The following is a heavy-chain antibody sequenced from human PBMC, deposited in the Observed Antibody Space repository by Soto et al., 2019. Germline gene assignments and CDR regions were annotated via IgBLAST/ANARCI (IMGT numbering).Heavy chain of an antibody. Sequence: QVQLVQSGAEVKXPGSSVKVSCKXSXGTXXXXXIXXXXXXXXXXXXXXXGIIPIFGTANYAQKFQGRVTITADESTSTAYMELSILRSEDTAVYYCARSIVVVVAATPGHFDYWGQGTLVTVSS. CDR1: XGTXXXXX. CDR2: IIPIFGTA. J-gene: IGHJ4*02. V-gene: IGHV1-69*01. CDR3: ARSIVVVVAATPGHFDY. D-gene: IGHD2-15*01.